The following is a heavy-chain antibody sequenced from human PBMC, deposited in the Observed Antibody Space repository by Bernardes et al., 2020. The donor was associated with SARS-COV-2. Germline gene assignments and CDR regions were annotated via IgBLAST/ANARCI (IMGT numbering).Heavy chain of an antibody. V-gene: IGHV4-4*07. CDR2: IYTSGST. Sequence: SETLSLTCTVSGGSINTYYWSWIRQPAGKGLEWIGRIYTSGSTNYNPSLKSRVTMSVDTSKNQFSLKVSSVTAADTAVYYSARGNGADVFDIWGQGTMVTVSS. CDR1: GGSINTYY. J-gene: IGHJ3*02. D-gene: IGHD1-26*01. CDR3: ARGNGADVFDI.